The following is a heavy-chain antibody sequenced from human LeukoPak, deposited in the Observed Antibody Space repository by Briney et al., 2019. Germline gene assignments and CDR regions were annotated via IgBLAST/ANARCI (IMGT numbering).Heavy chain of an antibody. CDR1: GASINSGNYY. D-gene: IGHD3-16*01. Sequence: SETLSLTCTVSGASINSGNYYWSWVRQPAGKGLEWIGRIFTTGTTNYNPSLNGRLTVSFDTSRNQVSLKLNSVTAADTAVYYCTRVGGPENWFDPWGQGTLVTVSS. J-gene: IGHJ5*02. V-gene: IGHV4-61*02. CDR2: IFTTGTT. CDR3: TRVGGPENWFDP.